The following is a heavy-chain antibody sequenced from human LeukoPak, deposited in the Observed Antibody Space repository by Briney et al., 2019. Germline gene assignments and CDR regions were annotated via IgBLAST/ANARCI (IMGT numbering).Heavy chain of an antibody. CDR3: ARRVEKYYYHSSGAFDY. CDR1: GYSFTSYW. Sequence: GESLKISCKGSGYSFTSYWIGWVRQMPGKGLEWMGIIYPGDSDTRYSPSFQGQVTISADKSISTAYLQWSSLKASDTAIYYCARRVEKYYYHSSGAFDYWGQGTLVTVSS. CDR2: IYPGDSDT. V-gene: IGHV5-51*01. D-gene: IGHD3-22*01. J-gene: IGHJ4*02.